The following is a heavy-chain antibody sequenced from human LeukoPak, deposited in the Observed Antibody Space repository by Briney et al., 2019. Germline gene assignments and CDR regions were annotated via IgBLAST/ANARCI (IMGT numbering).Heavy chain of an antibody. V-gene: IGHV4-61*02. Sequence: SETLSLTYTVSGGSISSGSYYWSWIRQPAGKGLEWIGRFYASGSTNYNPSLKSRVTISVDTSKNQFSLNLSSVTAADTAVYYCARVDDEYGSSRSAFDIWGQGTMVTVSS. J-gene: IGHJ3*02. CDR1: GGSISSGSYY. CDR2: FYASGST. D-gene: IGHD6-6*01. CDR3: ARVDDEYGSSRSAFDI.